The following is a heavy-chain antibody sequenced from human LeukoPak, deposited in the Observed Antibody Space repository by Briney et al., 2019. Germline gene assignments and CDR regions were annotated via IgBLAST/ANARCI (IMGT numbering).Heavy chain of an antibody. V-gene: IGHV4-59*01. CDR2: IYYSGST. CDR1: GGSIASYY. D-gene: IGHD1-26*01. J-gene: IGHJ4*02. CDR3: ARTPWEGNHFDY. Sequence: SETMSLTCTVSGGSIASYYWSWIRQPPGKTLEWIGYIYYSGSTNYNPSLKSRVTISVDTSKNQFSLKLRSLTAADTAVYYCARTPWEGNHFDYWGQGTLVTVSS.